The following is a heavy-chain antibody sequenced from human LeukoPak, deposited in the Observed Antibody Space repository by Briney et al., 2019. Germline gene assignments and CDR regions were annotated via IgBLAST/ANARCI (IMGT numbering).Heavy chain of an antibody. J-gene: IGHJ4*02. Sequence: ASVKVSCKASGYTFNSYYMHWVRQAPGQGLEWMGIINHSGDFTSYAQKFQGRVTMTKDTSTSTVYMELSSLRSGDTAVFYCARDAMTSVTTSPYYFDYWGQGTLVTVSS. CDR3: ARDAMTSVTTSPYYFDY. CDR1: GYTFNSYY. D-gene: IGHD4-17*01. CDR2: INHSGDFT. V-gene: IGHV1-46*02.